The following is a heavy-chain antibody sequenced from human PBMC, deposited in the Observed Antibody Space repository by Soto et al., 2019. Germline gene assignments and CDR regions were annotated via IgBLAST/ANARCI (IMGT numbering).Heavy chain of an antibody. CDR2: IDPSDSYT. V-gene: IGHV5-10-1*01. D-gene: IGHD4-17*01. CDR3: ATLPNGEYGYFDY. J-gene: IGHJ4*02. CDR1: AYSFTNYR. Sequence: GESLKISCKGSAYSFTNYRINWVRQMPGKGLEWMGRIDPSDSYTNYSPSFRGHVPISGDKSISTAYLQWSTLKPSDTTMYYCATLPNGEYGYFDYLDRGNLVAASS.